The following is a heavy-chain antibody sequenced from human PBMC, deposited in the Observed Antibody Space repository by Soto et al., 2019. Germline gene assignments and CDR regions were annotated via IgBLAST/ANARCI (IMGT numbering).Heavy chain of an antibody. D-gene: IGHD3-3*01. CDR2: IYYSGST. CDR1: GGSISSYY. V-gene: IGHV4-59*01. CDR3: ARASTYYDFWSGSYENYYYYGMDV. Sequence: LSLTCTVSGGSISSYYWSWIRQPPVKGLEWIGYIYYSGSTNYNPSLKSRVTISVDTSKNQFSLKLSSVTAADTAVYYCARASTYYDFWSGSYENYYYYGMDVWGQGTTVTV. J-gene: IGHJ6*02.